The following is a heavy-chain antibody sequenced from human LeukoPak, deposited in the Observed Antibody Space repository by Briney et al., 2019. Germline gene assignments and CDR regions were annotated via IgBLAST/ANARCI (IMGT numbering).Heavy chain of an antibody. CDR1: GFTFSSFA. V-gene: IGHV4-34*08. CDR3: ASLEWLLFGYYGMDV. CDR2: INHSGST. Sequence: GSLRLSCAASGFTFSSFAMSWIRQPPGKVLEWIGEINHSGSTNYNPSLKSRVTISVDTSKNQFSLKLSSVTAADTAVYYCASLEWLLFGYYGMDVWGQGTTVTVSS. J-gene: IGHJ6*02. D-gene: IGHD3-3*01.